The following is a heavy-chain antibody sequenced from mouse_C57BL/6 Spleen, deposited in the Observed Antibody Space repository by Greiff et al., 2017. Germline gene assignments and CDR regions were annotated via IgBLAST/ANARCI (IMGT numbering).Heavy chain of an antibody. CDR3: ARDWDRYFDV. Sequence: EVKVEESGGGLVKPGGSLKLSCAASGFTFSDYGMHWVRQAPEKGLEWVAYISSGSSTIYYADTVKGRFTISRDNAKNTLFLQMTSLRSEDTAMYYCARDWDRYFDVWGTGTTVTVSS. D-gene: IGHD4-1*01. V-gene: IGHV5-17*01. CDR1: GFTFSDYG. CDR2: ISSGSSTI. J-gene: IGHJ1*03.